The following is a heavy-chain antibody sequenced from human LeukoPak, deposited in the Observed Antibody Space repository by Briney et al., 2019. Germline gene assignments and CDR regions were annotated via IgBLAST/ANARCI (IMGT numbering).Heavy chain of an antibody. Sequence: SETLSLTCNISGGSINTYYWSWIRQPPGKGLEWIGNIYYSGSTHYNPSLKGRVTISADTSKSHFSLRLRSVTAADTAVYYCARRSGGWDSPQYYFEDWGQGTLVTVSS. CDR2: IYYSGST. CDR3: ARRSGGWDSPQYYFED. J-gene: IGHJ4*02. CDR1: GGSINTYY. D-gene: IGHD1-26*01. V-gene: IGHV4-59*08.